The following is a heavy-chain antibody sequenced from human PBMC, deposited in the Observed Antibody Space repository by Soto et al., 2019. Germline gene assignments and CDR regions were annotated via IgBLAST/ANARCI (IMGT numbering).Heavy chain of an antibody. J-gene: IGHJ5*02. D-gene: IGHD5-12*01. Sequence: PGGSVRLSCAASGFSVSDYAIAWVRQAPGKGLEWVSSLSGSETMRQADSVKGRFTISRDNSKNTVYLQMNNLRVEDAALYYCTKSPRVATVFRWGLDPWGQGTLVTVSS. V-gene: IGHV3-23*01. CDR1: GFSVSDYA. CDR2: LSGSETM. CDR3: TKSPRVATVFRWGLDP.